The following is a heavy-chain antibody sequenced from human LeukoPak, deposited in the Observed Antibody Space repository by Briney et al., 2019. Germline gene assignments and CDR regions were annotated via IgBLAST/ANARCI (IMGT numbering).Heavy chain of an antibody. CDR1: GVSLRGYY. V-gene: IGHV4-34*01. D-gene: IGHD1-7*01. J-gene: IGHJ6*03. Sequence: KPSETLSLTCAVHGVSLRGYYWSWIRQSPEKGLEWIGEISHEGDSIYNPSLKSRLTLSVDMSKNQFSLKLRSVTAADTAVYYCARGRNYVSDYYFDVWGKGTTVIVSS. CDR2: ISHEGDS. CDR3: ARGRNYVSDYYFDV.